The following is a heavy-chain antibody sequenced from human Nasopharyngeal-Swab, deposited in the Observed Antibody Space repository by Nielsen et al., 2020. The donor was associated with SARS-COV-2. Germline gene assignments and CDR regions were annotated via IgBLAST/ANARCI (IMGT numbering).Heavy chain of an antibody. CDR3: TRETRIAVAGTLLYYYYHYMDV. J-gene: IGHJ6*03. D-gene: IGHD6-19*01. V-gene: IGHV3-49*04. Sequence: GESLKISCTASGFTCGDYAMSWVRQAQGKGLEWVGFIRSKAYGGTTEYAASVKGRFTISRDDSKSIAYLQMNSLKTEDTAVYYCTRETRIAVAGTLLYYYYHYMDVWGKGTTVTVSS. CDR2: IRSKAYGGTT. CDR1: GFTCGDYA.